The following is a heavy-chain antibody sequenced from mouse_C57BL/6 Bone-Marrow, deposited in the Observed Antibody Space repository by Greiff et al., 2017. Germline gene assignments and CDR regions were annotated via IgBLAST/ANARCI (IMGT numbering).Heavy chain of an antibody. CDR3: ARSKRMIASFAY. Sequence: QVQLQQPGAELVKPGASVKFSCTASGYTFTSYWMHWVKQRPGQGLEWIGMIHPNSGSTNYNEKFKSKATLTVDKSSSTAYMQLSSLTSEDSAVYYCARSKRMIASFAYWGQGTLVTVSA. D-gene: IGHD2-4*01. CDR2: IHPNSGST. J-gene: IGHJ3*01. CDR1: GYTFTSYW. V-gene: IGHV1-64*01.